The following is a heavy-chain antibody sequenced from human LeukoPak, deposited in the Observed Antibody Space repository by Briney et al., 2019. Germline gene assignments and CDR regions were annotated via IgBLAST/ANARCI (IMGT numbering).Heavy chain of an antibody. CDR3: ARDGSGYDPDYYFDY. CDR1: GYSISSGYY. J-gene: IGHJ4*02. CDR2: IYHSGST. V-gene: IGHV4-38-2*02. D-gene: IGHD5-12*01. Sequence: SETLSLTCTVSGYSISSGYYWGWIRQPPGKGLEWIGSIYHSGSTYYNPSLKSRVTISVDTSKNQFSLKLSSVTAADTAVYYCARDGSGYDPDYYFDYWGQGTLVTVSS.